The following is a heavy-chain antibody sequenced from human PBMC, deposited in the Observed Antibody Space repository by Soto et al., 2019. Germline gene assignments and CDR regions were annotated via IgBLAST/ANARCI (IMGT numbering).Heavy chain of an antibody. V-gene: IGHV3-9*01. CDR2: IPWNSGTL. J-gene: IGHJ6*02. Sequence: GGSLRLSCVASGFTFNDFAMHWVRQAPGKGLEWVSGIPWNSGTLDYADSVRGRFSISRDNAKNSLYLQMNSLRVEDTALYCCARHRGYHYYGMDVWGQGTTVTVSS. CDR1: GFTFNDFA. CDR3: ARHRGYHYYGMDV.